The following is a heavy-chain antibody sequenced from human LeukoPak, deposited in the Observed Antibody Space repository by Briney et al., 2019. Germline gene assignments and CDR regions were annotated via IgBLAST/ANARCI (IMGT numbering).Heavy chain of an antibody. CDR3: AKGLWLPGASPFDY. V-gene: IGHV3-23*01. CDR2: ISGNGGDT. Sequence: GGSLRLSCAAPGFTFSSYAMTWVRQSPGKGLEWVSGISGNGGDTYYADSVKGRFTISRDNSKNTLYLQLSSLRAEDTAVYYCAKGLWLPGASPFDYWGQGALVTVSS. J-gene: IGHJ4*02. D-gene: IGHD7-27*01. CDR1: GFTFSSYA.